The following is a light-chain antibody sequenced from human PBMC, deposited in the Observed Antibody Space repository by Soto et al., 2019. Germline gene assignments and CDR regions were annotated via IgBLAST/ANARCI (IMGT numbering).Light chain of an antibody. CDR1: SSEVGGYNY. V-gene: IGLV2-14*01. CDR2: EVS. J-gene: IGLJ1*01. CDR3: SSYTSSSPDV. Sequence: QSALTQPASVSGSPGQSITISCTGTSSEVGGYNYVYWYQQHPGKAHKLMIYEVSNRPSGVSNPFSGSKSGNTASLTISGLQSEDEADYYCSSYTSSSPDVFGTGTKLTVL.